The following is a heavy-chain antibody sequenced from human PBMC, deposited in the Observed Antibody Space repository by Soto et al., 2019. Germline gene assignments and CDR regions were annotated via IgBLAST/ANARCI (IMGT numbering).Heavy chain of an antibody. CDR2: IIPIFGTA. J-gene: IGHJ4*02. CDR1: GGTFSSYA. V-gene: IGHV1-69*13. CDR3: ARDRYSGYVRYFDY. Sequence: VASVKVSCKASGGTFSSYAISWVRQAPGQGLEWMGGIIPIFGTANYAQKFQGRVTITADESTSTAYMELSSLRSEDTAVYYCARDRYSGYVRYFDYWGQGTLVTVSS. D-gene: IGHD5-12*01.